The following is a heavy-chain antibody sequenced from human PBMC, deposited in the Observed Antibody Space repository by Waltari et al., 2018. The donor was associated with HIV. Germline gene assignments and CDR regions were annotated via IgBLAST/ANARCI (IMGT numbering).Heavy chain of an antibody. Sequence: QVQLQQWGAGLLKPSETLSLTCAVYGEPFDGYYWSWIRQPPGKRLEWMGEINHRRNTNYNPSLKSRLTMSVDASKNQFSLNLNSVTAADTGVYYCARRALWLLPVYYFDYWGQGALVTVSS. CDR1: GEPFDGYY. J-gene: IGHJ4*02. CDR2: INHRRNT. CDR3: ARRALWLLPVYYFDY. D-gene: IGHD6-19*01. V-gene: IGHV4-34*01.